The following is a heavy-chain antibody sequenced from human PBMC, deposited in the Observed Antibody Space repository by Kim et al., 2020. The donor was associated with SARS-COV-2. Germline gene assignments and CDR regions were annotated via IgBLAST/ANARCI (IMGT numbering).Heavy chain of an antibody. CDR2: GGST. CDR3: ARGGGDHS. Sequence: GGSTYYADSVKGRFTISRDNSKNTLYLQMNSLRAEDTAVYYCARGGGDHSWGQGTLVTVSS. D-gene: IGHD3-16*01. J-gene: IGHJ4*02. V-gene: IGHV3-53*01.